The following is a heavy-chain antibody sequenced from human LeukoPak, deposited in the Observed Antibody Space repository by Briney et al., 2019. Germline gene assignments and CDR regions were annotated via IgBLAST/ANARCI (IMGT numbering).Heavy chain of an antibody. J-gene: IGHJ4*02. CDR2: IGPTGTDR. CDR1: GFTFSSCG. Sequence: GGSLRLSCAASGFTFSSCGFNWVRQAPGKGMEWVSSIGPTGTDRYYADSVRGRFTISRDNAKNSMYLQMDSLRDEDTAVYYCASETIGRHYDYWGQGTLLTFSS. D-gene: IGHD1-14*01. CDR3: ASETIGRHYDY. V-gene: IGHV3-21*01.